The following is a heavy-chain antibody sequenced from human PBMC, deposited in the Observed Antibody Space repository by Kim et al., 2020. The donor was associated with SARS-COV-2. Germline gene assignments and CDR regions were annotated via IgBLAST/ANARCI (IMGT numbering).Heavy chain of an antibody. Sequence: GGSLRLSCAASGFTFSNAWMSWVRQAPGKGLEWVGRIKRKTDGGTTDYAAPVKGRFTISRDDSKNTLYLQMNSLKTEDTAVYYCTIWGYYGSGSYHQHPRSFDFWGQGTLVTFSS. CDR2: IKRKTDGGTT. J-gene: IGHJ4*02. D-gene: IGHD3-10*01. CDR3: TIWGYYGSGSYHQHPRSFDF. CDR1: GFTFSNAW. V-gene: IGHV3-15*01.